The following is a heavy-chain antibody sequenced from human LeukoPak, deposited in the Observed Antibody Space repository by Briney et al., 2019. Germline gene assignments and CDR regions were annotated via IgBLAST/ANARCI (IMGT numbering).Heavy chain of an antibody. J-gene: IGHJ4*02. V-gene: IGHV1-46*01. CDR1: GYTFTTYH. Sequence: EVSVKVSCKASGYTFTTYHLHWVRQAPGQGLEWMGMIDPSTGTTAYAQKFQGRVAMTRVTSTSTVYVELNSLRSGDMAIYYCARSFGSWSQFDYWGQGSLVTVSS. CDR3: ARSFGSWSQFDY. D-gene: IGHD6-13*01. CDR2: IDPSTGTT.